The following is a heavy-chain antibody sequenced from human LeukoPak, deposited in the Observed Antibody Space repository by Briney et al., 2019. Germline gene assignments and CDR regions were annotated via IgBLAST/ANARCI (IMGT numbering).Heavy chain of an antibody. D-gene: IGHD6-6*01. Sequence: GRSLRLSCAASGFTFSSYGMHWVRQAPGKGLEWVAVTSYDGSNKYYADSVKGRFTISRDNSKNTLYLQMNSLRAEDTAVYYCAKDRAARRASSLDYWGQGTLVTVSS. J-gene: IGHJ4*02. CDR3: AKDRAARRASSLDY. CDR2: TSYDGSNK. V-gene: IGHV3-30*18. CDR1: GFTFSSYG.